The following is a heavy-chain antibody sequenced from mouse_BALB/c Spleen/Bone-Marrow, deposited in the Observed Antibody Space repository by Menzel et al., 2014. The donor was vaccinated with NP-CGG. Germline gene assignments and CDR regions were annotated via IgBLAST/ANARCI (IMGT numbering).Heavy chain of an antibody. J-gene: IGHJ3*01. Sequence: VNLVESGPGLVAPSQSLSITCTVSGFSLTNYGVHWVRQPPGKGLEWLGVIWAGGSTNYNSALMSRLTISKDNSKSQVFLKMSSLQTDDTAMYYCASYYRYDGAYWGQGTLVTVSA. D-gene: IGHD2-14*01. CDR1: GFSLTNYG. V-gene: IGHV2-9*02. CDR2: IWAGGST. CDR3: ASYYRYDGAY.